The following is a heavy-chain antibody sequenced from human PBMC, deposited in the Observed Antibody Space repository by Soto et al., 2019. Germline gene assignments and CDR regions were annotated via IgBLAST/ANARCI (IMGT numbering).Heavy chain of an antibody. CDR2: ISSSGSTI. V-gene: IGHV3-48*03. CDR1: GFTFSSYE. D-gene: IGHD3-16*01. Sequence: PGGSLRLSCAASGFTFSSYEMNWVRQAPGKGLEWVSYISSSGSTIYYADSVKGRFTISRDNAKNSLYLQMNSLRAEDTAVYYCARDHTSSTLLMITFGGVDYYYGMDVWGQGTTVTVSS. CDR3: ARDHTSSTLLMITFGGVDYYYGMDV. J-gene: IGHJ6*02.